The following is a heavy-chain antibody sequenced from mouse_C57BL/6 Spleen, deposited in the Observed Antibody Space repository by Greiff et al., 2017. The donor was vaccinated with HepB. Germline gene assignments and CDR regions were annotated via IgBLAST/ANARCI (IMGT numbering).Heavy chain of an antibody. Sequence: LEESGPELVKPGASVKISCKASGYAFSSSWMNWVKQRPGKGLEWIGRIYPGDGDTNYNGKFKGKATLTADKSSSTAYMQLSSLTSEDSAVYFCARQVYYGSSPRYFDVWGTGTTVTVSS. D-gene: IGHD1-1*01. CDR3: ARQVYYGSSPRYFDV. V-gene: IGHV1-82*01. J-gene: IGHJ1*03. CDR1: GYAFSSSW. CDR2: IYPGDGDT.